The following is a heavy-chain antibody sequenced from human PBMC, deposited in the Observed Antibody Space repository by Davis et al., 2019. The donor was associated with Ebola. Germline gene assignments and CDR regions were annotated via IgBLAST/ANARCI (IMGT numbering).Heavy chain of an antibody. J-gene: IGHJ4*02. CDR3: AREGGY. V-gene: IGHV3-64*04. CDR1: GFTFSSYT. CDR2: ISSNGGST. D-gene: IGHD3-16*01. Sequence: GGSLRLSCSASGFTFSSYTMHWVRQAPGKGLEYVSAISSNGGSTYYADSVKGRFTISRDNAKKSLYLQMNTLRAEDTAVYYCAREGGYWGQGTLVTVSS.